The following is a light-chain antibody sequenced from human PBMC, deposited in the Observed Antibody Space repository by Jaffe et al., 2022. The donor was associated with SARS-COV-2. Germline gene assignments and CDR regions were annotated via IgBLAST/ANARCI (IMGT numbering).Light chain of an antibody. CDR1: SSNIGAGYD. J-gene: IGLJ2*01. V-gene: IGLV1-40*01. CDR2: GNN. CDR3: QSYDSRQSIRV. Sequence: QSVLTQPPSVSGAPGQRVTISCTGSSSNIGAGYDVHWYQQLPGTAPKLLIYGNNNRPSGVPDRFSGSKSGTSASLAISGLQAEDEADYYCQSYDSRQSIRVFGGGTELTVL.